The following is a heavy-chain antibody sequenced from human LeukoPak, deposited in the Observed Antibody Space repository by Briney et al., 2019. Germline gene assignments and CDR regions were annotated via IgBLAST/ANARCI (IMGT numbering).Heavy chain of an antibody. J-gene: IGHJ4*02. D-gene: IGHD3-22*01. CDR2: ISSSSSYI. CDR3: AKWHTQYYYDSSGYYFDY. CDR1: GFTLSSYA. Sequence: GGSLRLSCAASGFTLSSYAMNWVRQAPGKGLEWVSSISSSSSYIYYADSVKGRFTISRDNAKNSLYLQMNSLRAEDTAVYYCAKWHTQYYYDSSGYYFDYWGQGTLVAVSS. V-gene: IGHV3-21*01.